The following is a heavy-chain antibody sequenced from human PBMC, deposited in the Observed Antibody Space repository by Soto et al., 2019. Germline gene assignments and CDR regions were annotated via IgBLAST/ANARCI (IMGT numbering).Heavy chain of an antibody. V-gene: IGHV5-10-1*01. Sequence: GESLKISCKGSGYSFTSYWIRWVRQMPGKGLEWMGRIDPSDSDTNYSPSFQGQVTISADKSISTAYLQWSSLKASDTAMYYCARQGYSGYDSDYWGQGTLVTVSS. D-gene: IGHD5-12*01. CDR2: IDPSDSDT. CDR1: GYSFTSYW. CDR3: ARQGYSGYDSDY. J-gene: IGHJ4*02.